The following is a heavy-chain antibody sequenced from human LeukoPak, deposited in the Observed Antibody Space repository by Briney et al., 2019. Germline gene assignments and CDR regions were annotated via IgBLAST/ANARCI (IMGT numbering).Heavy chain of an antibody. Sequence: SETLSLTCTVSGYSISSGYCWAWIRQPPGKGLEWIGAIYSTGSTYYNPSLKSRVSVSVDTSNNHFSLKVNSVTAADTAVYYCAKSNGYGLIDIWGQGTMVTVPS. CDR2: IYSTGST. J-gene: IGHJ3*02. D-gene: IGHD3-10*01. CDR3: AKSNGYGLIDI. V-gene: IGHV4-38-2*02. CDR1: GYSISSGYC.